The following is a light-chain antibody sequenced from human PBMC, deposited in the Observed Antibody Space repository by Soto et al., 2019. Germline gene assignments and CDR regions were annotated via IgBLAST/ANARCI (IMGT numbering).Light chain of an antibody. V-gene: IGLV2-14*01. CDR2: EVT. Sequence: QPVLTQPASVSGSPGQSITISCTGTSGDIGSYNRVSWYQQHPGKAPKLIIYEVTDRPSGVSNRFSGSKSGNTASLTISGLQAEDAAESYCSSYTNINMRACVFGTGTKVTVL. CDR3: SSYTNINMRACV. J-gene: IGLJ1*01. CDR1: SGDIGSYNR.